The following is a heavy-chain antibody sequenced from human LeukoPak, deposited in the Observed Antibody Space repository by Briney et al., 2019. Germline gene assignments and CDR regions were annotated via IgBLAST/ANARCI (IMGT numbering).Heavy chain of an antibody. D-gene: IGHD2-2*01. CDR3: AIVVPASIYYYYYMDV. Sequence: SETLSLTCTVSGGSISSGSYYWGWIRQPPGKGLEWIGSIYYSGSTYYNPSLKSRVTISVDTSKNQFSLKLSSVTAADTAVYYCAIVVPASIYYYYYMDVWGKGTTVTVSS. J-gene: IGHJ6*03. CDR1: GGSISSGSYY. V-gene: IGHV4-39*01. CDR2: IYYSGST.